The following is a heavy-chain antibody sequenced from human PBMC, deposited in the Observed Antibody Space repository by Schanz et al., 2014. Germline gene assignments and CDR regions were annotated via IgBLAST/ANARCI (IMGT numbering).Heavy chain of an antibody. Sequence: QVQLQESGPGLVKPSETLSLTCTVSGGSFTSFYWSWIRQPPGKGLEWIGYVYSSGFTNYNPSLKSRATISVDTSKKQVSLKLSSVTAADTAVYYCARDRVQYSSGWYSDSWGQGTLVTVSS. V-gene: IGHV4-59*01. CDR1: GGSFTSFY. CDR2: VYSSGFT. CDR3: ARDRVQYSSGWYSDS. D-gene: IGHD6-19*01. J-gene: IGHJ4*02.